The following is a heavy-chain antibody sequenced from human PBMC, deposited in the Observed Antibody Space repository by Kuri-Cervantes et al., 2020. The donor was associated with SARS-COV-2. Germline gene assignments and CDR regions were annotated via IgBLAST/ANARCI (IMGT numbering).Heavy chain of an antibody. Sequence: GESLKISCAASGFTFSSYGMHWVRQASGKGLEWVGRIRNKANGYATIYAASVSGRFTISRDDSKNMAYLQMNSLKTEDTAVYYCTTLIDYWGQGALVTVSS. V-gene: IGHV3-73*01. CDR2: IRNKANGYAT. J-gene: IGHJ4*02. CDR1: GFTFSSYG. CDR3: TTLIDY.